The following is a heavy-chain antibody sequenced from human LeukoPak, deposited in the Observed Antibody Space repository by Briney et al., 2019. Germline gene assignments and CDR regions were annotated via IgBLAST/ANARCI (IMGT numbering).Heavy chain of an antibody. Sequence: GASVKVSCKASGYTFTGYYMHWVRQAPGQGLEWMGRIHPNSGGTDYAQKFQGRVTMTSDTSISTSYMDLSSLRAEDTAVYYCAKDYGAMVTGLARWGQGTLVTVSS. CDR2: IHPNSGGT. J-gene: IGHJ4*02. V-gene: IGHV1-2*02. CDR3: AKDYGAMVTGLAR. CDR1: GYTFTGYY. D-gene: IGHD5-18*01.